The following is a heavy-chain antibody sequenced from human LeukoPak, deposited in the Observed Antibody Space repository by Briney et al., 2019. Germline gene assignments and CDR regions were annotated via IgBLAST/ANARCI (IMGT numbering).Heavy chain of an antibody. D-gene: IGHD3-3*01. J-gene: IGHJ5*02. CDR1: GYTFTSFD. V-gene: IGHV1-8*01. CDR3: ARVPLYYDFWSGYSNWFDP. CDR2: MSPNSGNT. Sequence: ASVKVSCKASGYTFTSFDINWVRQAPGQGLEWLGWMSPNSGNTGYAPKFLGRVTMTRNTSINTAYLEMGRLNSDDTAVYYCARVPLYYDFWSGYSNWFDPWGQGTLVTVSS.